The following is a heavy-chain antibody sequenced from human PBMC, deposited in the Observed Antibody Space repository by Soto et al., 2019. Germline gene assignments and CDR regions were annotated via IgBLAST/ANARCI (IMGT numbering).Heavy chain of an antibody. V-gene: IGHV4-31*03. CDR1: GGSISSGGYY. J-gene: IGHJ6*04. Sequence: SETLSLTCTVSGGSISSGGYYWSWIRQHPGKGLEWIGYIYYSGSTYYNPSLKSRVTISVDTSKNQFSLKLSSVTAADTAVYYCARCYRQSPLDVWGKGTTVTVSA. D-gene: IGHD3-16*02. CDR3: ARCYRQSPLDV. CDR2: IYYSGST.